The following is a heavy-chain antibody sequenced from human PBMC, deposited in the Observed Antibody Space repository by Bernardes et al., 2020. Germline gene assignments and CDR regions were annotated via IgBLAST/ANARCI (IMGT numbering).Heavy chain of an antibody. V-gene: IGHV3-23*01. Sequence: GGSLRLSCAASGFTFSNYVMSWVRQAPGKGLEWVSALSGSGVTKYYADSVKGRFTVSRDNSENTLFLAMNSLRPEDTAIYYCTKAPMVTFGGVVIPDYWGREPRSPSLQ. D-gene: IGHD3-16*01. CDR2: LSGSGVTK. CDR1: GFTFSNYV. J-gene: IGHJ4*02. CDR3: TKAPMVTFGGVVIPDY.